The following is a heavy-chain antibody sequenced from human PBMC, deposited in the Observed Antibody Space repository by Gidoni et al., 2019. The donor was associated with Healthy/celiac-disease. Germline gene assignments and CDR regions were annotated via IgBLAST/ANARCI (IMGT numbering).Heavy chain of an antibody. D-gene: IGHD3-22*01. CDR3: ARQETHYYDSSGYYLFDP. Sequence: SPSFQGHVTISADKSISTAYLQWSSLKASDTAMYYCARQETHYYDSSGYYLFDPWGQGTLVTVSS. V-gene: IGHV5-10-1*01. J-gene: IGHJ5*02.